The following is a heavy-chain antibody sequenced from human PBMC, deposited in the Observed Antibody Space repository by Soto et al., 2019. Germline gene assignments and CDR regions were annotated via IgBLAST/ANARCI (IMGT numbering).Heavy chain of an antibody. CDR1: GFTFSSYG. Sequence: GGSLRLSCAASGFTFSSYGMHWVRQAPGKGLEWVAVIWYDGSNKYYADSVKGRFTISRDNSKNTLYLQMNSLRAEDTAVYYCARDLYCSGGSCYNWFDPWGQGTLVTVSS. CDR2: IWYDGSNK. D-gene: IGHD2-15*01. J-gene: IGHJ5*02. CDR3: ARDLYCSGGSCYNWFDP. V-gene: IGHV3-33*01.